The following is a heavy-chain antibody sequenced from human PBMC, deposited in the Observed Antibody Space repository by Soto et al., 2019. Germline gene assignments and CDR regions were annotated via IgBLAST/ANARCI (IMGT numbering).Heavy chain of an antibody. J-gene: IGHJ5*02. V-gene: IGHV4-31*03. CDR3: ARGFYGSGGPDL. CDR1: HGSFNSGGFY. Sequence: QVQLQESGPRLVRPSQTLSLTCTISHGSFNSGGFYWGWIRQSPGRGLEWIGHIYNTVTSRYSLPLRSRLTMSIDTSTNHFSMSLSCVTAADTAIYYCARGFYGSGGPDLWGPGALVTVSS. D-gene: IGHD3-10*01. CDR2: IYNTVTS.